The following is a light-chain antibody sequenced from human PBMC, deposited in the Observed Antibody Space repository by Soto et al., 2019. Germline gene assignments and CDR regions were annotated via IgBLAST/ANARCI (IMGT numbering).Light chain of an antibody. Sequence: SCELTQPPSVSVSPGQTASITCSGDKLGDKYACWYQQKPGQSPVLVIYQDSKRPSGIPERFSGSNSGNTATLTISGIQAMDEADYYCQAWDSSTEDVVFGGGTKLTVL. CDR2: QDS. J-gene: IGLJ2*01. CDR3: QAWDSSTEDVV. CDR1: KLGDKY. V-gene: IGLV3-1*01.